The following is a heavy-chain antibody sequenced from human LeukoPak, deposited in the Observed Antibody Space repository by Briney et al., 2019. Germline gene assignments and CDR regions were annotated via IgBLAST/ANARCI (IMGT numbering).Heavy chain of an antibody. Sequence: PSETLSLTCTVSGGSISSYYWSWIRQPPGKGLEWIGYIYYSGSTNYNPSLKSRVTMSVDTSKNQFSLKLSSVTAADTAVYYCAREQWLASGYYYYGMDVWGQGTTVTVSS. V-gene: IGHV4-59*12. CDR1: GGSISSYY. CDR3: AREQWLASGYYYYGMDV. D-gene: IGHD6-19*01. J-gene: IGHJ6*02. CDR2: IYYSGST.